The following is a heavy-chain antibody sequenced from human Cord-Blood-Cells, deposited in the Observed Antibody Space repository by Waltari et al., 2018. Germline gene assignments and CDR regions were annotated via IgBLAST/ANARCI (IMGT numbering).Heavy chain of an antibody. CDR3: ARAGSYSNSWYYYYGMDV. Sequence: WVRQMPGKVLEWMGIIYPGDSDTRYSPSFQGQVTISADKSISTAYLQWSSLKASDTAMYYCARAGSYSNSWYYYYGMDVWGQGTTVTVSS. CDR2: IYPGDSDT. J-gene: IGHJ6*02. D-gene: IGHD6-13*01. V-gene: IGHV5-51*01.